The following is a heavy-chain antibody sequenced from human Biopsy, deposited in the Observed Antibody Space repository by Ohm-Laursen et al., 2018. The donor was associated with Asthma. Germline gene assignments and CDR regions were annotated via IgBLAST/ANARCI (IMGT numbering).Heavy chain of an antibody. D-gene: IGHD1-20*01. Sequence: SLRLSCSASGFTFSHYGMHWVRQAPGKGLEWVAVIPYDGSKKEYGDSVKGRFTISRDNSKDTVYLQMNSLRAEDTAVYYCAKGRYKWNDGYYGLDVWGQGTTVTVS. J-gene: IGHJ6*02. CDR1: GFTFSHYG. CDR3: AKGRYKWNDGYYGLDV. CDR2: IPYDGSKK. V-gene: IGHV3-30*18.